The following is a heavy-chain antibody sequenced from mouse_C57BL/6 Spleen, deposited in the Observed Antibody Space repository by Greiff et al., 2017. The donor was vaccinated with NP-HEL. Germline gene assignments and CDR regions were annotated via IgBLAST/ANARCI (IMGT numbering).Heavy chain of an antibody. Sequence: EVKLMESEGGLVQPGSSMKLSCTASGFTFSDYYMAWVRQVPEKGLEWVANINYDGSSTYYLDSLKSRFIISRDNAKNILYLQMSSLKSEDTATYYCARWGYYGSSWAMDYWGQGTSVTVSS. J-gene: IGHJ4*01. V-gene: IGHV5-16*01. CDR3: ARWGYYGSSWAMDY. D-gene: IGHD1-1*01. CDR2: INYDGSST. CDR1: GFTFSDYY.